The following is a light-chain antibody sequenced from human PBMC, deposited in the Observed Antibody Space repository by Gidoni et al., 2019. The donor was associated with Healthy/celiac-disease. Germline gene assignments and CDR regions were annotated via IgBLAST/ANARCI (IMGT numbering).Light chain of an antibody. CDR2: DAS. CDR1: QSISSW. J-gene: IGKJ1*01. V-gene: IGKV1-5*01. CDR3: QQYNSYWT. Sequence: DIQMTQAPSTLSASVGDRVTITCRASQSISSWLAWYQQKPGKAPKLLIYDASSLESGVPSRFSGSGSGTEFTLTISSLQPDDFATYYCQQYNSYWTFGPGTKVEI.